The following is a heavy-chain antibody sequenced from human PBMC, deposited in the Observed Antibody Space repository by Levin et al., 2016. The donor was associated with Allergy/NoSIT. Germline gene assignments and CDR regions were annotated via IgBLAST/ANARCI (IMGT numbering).Heavy chain of an antibody. J-gene: IGHJ5*02. D-gene: IGHD2-2*01. CDR1: GGTFSSYA. CDR2: IIPIFGTA. V-gene: IGHV1-69*13. CDR3: ARDQEYQLYNWFDP. Sequence: SVKVSCKASGGTFSSYAISWVRQAPGQGLEWMGGIIPIFGTANYAQKFQGRVTITADESTSTAYMELSSLRSEDTAVYYCARDQEYQLYNWFDPWGQGTLVTVSS.